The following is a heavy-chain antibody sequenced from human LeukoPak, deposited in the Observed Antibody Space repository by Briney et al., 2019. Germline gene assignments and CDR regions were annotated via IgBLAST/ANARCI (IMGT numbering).Heavy chain of an antibody. V-gene: IGHV4-59*01. Sequence: SETLSLTCTVSGGSISSSYWSWIRQPPGKGLEWIGNFYNSVITNYNPSLKSRVTMSLGTSKNQFSLKLNSVTAADTALYYCAKDAVTPIYYYMAVWGKGTTVIVS. CDR3: AKDAVTPIYYYMAV. J-gene: IGHJ6*03. CDR1: GGSISSSY. CDR2: FYNSVIT. D-gene: IGHD2-21*02.